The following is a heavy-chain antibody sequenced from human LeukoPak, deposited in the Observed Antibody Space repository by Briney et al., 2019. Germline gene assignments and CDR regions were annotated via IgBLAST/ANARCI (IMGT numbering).Heavy chain of an antibody. J-gene: IGHJ6*02. Sequence: GGSLRLSCAASGFTFSSYAMHWVRQAPGKGLEWVAVISYDGSNKYYADSVKGRFTISRDNSKNTLYLQMNSLRAEDTAVYYCARVDSSGQLYYYYGMDVWGQGTTVTVSS. CDR3: ARVDSSGQLYYYYGMDV. V-gene: IGHV3-30-3*01. CDR2: ISYDGSNK. D-gene: IGHD6-19*01. CDR1: GFTFSSYA.